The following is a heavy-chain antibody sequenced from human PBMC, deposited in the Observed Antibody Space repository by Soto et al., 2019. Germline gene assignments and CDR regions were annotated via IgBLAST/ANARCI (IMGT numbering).Heavy chain of an antibody. D-gene: IGHD1-26*01. CDR3: AKGGATGGYYYYGMDV. J-gene: IGHJ6*02. V-gene: IGHV3-30*18. CDR1: GFTFSSYG. Sequence: LRLSCAAPGFTFSSYGMHWVRQAPGKGLEWVAVISYDGSNKYYADSVKGRFTISRDNSKNTLYLQMNSLRAEDTAVYYCAKGGATGGYYYYGMDVWGQGTTVTVSS. CDR2: ISYDGSNK.